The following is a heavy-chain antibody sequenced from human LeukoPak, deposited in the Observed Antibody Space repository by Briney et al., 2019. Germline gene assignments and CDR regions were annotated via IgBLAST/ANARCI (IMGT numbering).Heavy chain of an antibody. D-gene: IGHD2-2*03. V-gene: IGHV3-23*01. CDR2: ISGSGGST. J-gene: IGHJ4*02. CDR1: GFTFSSYA. Sequence: GGSLRLSCAASGFTFSSYAMSWVRQAPGKGLEWVSAISGSGGSTYYADSVKGRFTISRGNSKNTLYLQMNSLRAEDTAVYYCAKGLDIVVVPAALDYWGQGTLVTVSS. CDR3: AKGLDIVVVPAALDY.